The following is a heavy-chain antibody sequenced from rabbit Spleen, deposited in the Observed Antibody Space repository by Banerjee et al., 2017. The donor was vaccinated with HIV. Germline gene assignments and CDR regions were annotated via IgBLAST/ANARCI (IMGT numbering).Heavy chain of an antibody. D-gene: IGHD1-1*01. CDR2: INAATGKG. CDR3: ARDLVGVIGWNFYL. V-gene: IGHV1S45*01. Sequence: QEQLEESGGGLVKPGGSLTLTCEASGFSFSDRDVMCWVRQAPGKGLEWIACINAATGKGVYASWAKGRFAISKTSSTTVTLQMTSLTIADTATYFCARDLVGVIGWNFYLWGPGTLVTVS. CDR1: GFSFSDRDV. J-gene: IGHJ4*01.